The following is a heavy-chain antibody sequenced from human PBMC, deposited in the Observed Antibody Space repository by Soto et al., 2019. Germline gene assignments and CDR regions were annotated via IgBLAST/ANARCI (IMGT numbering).Heavy chain of an antibody. J-gene: IGHJ4*02. CDR3: VKSYYYDSNGGFDY. V-gene: IGHV2-5*02. CDR1: GFSLSTGGVG. Sequence: SGPTLVNPTQTLTLTCTFSGFSLSTGGVGVGWIRQPPGKALEWLALIYWDDDKRYNSSLKSRLTITKDTSKNQVVFIMTNMDPVDTATYYCVKSYYYDSNGGFDYWGQGTQVTVPQ. CDR2: IYWDDDK. D-gene: IGHD3-22*01.